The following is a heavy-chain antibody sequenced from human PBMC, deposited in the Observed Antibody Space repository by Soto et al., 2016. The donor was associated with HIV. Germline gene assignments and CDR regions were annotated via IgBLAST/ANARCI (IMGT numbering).Heavy chain of an antibody. J-gene: IGHJ4*02. CDR1: EYTFTGYY. CDR2: INPQSGGT. V-gene: IGHV1-2*02. CDR3: ARAMVREIIISPLDY. Sequence: QVQLVQSGAEVKNPGASVKVSCKASEYTFTGYYMHWVRQAPGQGLEWMGWINPQSGGTNYARKFQGRVTLTRDTSISTAYMDLSRLRSDDTAVYYCARAMVREIIISPLDYWGQGSLVTVSS. D-gene: IGHD3-10*01.